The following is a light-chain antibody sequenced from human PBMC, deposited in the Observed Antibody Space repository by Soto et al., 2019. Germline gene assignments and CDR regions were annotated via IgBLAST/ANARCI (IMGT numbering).Light chain of an antibody. CDR1: QTISSW. V-gene: IGKV1-5*03. CDR3: QHYNSYPYT. CDR2: EAS. Sequence: DIQLTSSPSTLPASVGSRATITCPASQTISSWLAWYQQKPGKVPKLLIYEASSLESGVPSRFSGSGSGTEFTLTISSLQPDDFATYYCQHYNSYPYTFGQGTKVDIK. J-gene: IGKJ2*01.